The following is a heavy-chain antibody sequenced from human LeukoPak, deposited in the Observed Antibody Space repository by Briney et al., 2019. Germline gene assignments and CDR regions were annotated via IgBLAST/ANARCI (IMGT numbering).Heavy chain of an antibody. D-gene: IGHD3-10*02. V-gene: IGHV3-21*01. Sequence: GGSLRLSCAASGLTFSGYSMNWVRQAPGRGLEWVSCISSSSNYIYYADSVKGRFTISRDNAKNSLYLQMNSLRAEDTAVYYCARDGLFGDQGYYFDYWGQGTLVTVSS. CDR2: ISSSSNYI. CDR3: ARDGLFGDQGYYFDY. CDR1: GLTFSGYS. J-gene: IGHJ4*02.